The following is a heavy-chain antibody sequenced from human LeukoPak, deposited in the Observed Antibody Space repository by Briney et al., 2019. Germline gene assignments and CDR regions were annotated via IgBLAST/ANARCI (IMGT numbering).Heavy chain of an antibody. V-gene: IGHV1-2*02. J-gene: IGHJ4*02. CDR2: INPNSGGT. CDR1: GYTFTGYY. CDR3: ASRSGSYPMGD. Sequence: GASVKVSCKASGYTFTGYYMHWVRQAPGQGLEWMGWINPNSGGTNYAQKFQGRVTITADKSTSTAYMELSSLRSEDTAVYYCASRSGSYPMGDWGQGTLVTVSS. D-gene: IGHD3-10*01.